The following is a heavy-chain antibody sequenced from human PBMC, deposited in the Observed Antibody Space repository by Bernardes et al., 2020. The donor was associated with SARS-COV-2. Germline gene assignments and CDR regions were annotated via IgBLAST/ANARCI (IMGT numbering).Heavy chain of an antibody. CDR2: LYGGGST. CDR1: GFIVTYNY. Sequence: GFLRLSCAASGFIVTYNYMSWVRQAPGKGLEWVSVLYGGGSTYYADSVKGRFIVSRDKSENTLYLQMNSLRAEDTAVYYCATKYATTLDAFDIWGQGTLATVSS. D-gene: IGHD2-8*01. CDR3: ATKYATTLDAFDI. V-gene: IGHV3-66*01. J-gene: IGHJ3*02.